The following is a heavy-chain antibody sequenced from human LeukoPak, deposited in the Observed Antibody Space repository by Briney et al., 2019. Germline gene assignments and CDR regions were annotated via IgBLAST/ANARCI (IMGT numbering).Heavy chain of an antibody. J-gene: IGHJ3*02. D-gene: IGHD6-19*01. CDR1: GFTFSDEY. CDR2: ITGSGGST. Sequence: QTGGALRLSCAASGFTFSDEYMSCIRQAPGKGLEWVSTITGSGGSTNYADSVKGRFTIYRDNSKNTLYLQMSSLRAEDTAVYYCTGGGWSTDAFDIWGQGTMVTVSS. V-gene: IGHV3-23*01. CDR3: TGGGWSTDAFDI.